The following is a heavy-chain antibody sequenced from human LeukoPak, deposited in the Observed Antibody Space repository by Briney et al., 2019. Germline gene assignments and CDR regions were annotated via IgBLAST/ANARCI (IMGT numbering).Heavy chain of an antibody. V-gene: IGHV3-30*04. J-gene: IGHJ4*02. CDR2: ISYDGSNK. Sequence: PGGSLRLSCAASGFTFSSYAMHWVRQAPGKGLEWVAVISYDGSNKYYADSVKGRFTISRDNSKNTLYLQMNSLRAEDTAAYYCARVEGNYYDSSGYYRGWGQGTLVTVSS. CDR1: GFTFSSYA. CDR3: ARVEGNYYDSSGYYRG. D-gene: IGHD3-22*01.